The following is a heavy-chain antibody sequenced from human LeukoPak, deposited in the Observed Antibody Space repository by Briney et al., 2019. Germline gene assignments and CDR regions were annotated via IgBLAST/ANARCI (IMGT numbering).Heavy chain of an antibody. CDR1: GFSFSFYA. J-gene: IGHJ4*02. CDR3: AKTRSLYCSSTSCLFDY. D-gene: IGHD2-2*01. Sequence: TGGSLRLSCAASGFSFSFYAMHWVRQAPGKGLEWVAVASYDGGNEYYADSVKGRFTISRDNSNNRLYLQMNSLRVEDTAVYYCAKTRSLYCSSTSCLFDYWGQGTLVTVSS. CDR2: ASYDGGNE. V-gene: IGHV3-30*04.